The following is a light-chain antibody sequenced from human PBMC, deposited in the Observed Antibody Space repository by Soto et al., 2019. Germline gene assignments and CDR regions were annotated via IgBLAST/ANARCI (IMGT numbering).Light chain of an antibody. J-gene: IGKJ2*01. Sequence: DIQLTQSPSSLSASLGDRVTITCQASQAISKYLHWYHQRPGKAPILVIYDASNLEAGAPSRFSGGGSGTSFTLTISSLQPADIGTYFGPQYNNLPYTFGKGTKLDIK. V-gene: IGKV1-33*01. CDR3: PQYNNLPYT. CDR1: QAISKY. CDR2: DAS.